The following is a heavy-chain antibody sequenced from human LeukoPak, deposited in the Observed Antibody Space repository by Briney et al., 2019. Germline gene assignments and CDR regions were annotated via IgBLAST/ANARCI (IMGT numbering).Heavy chain of an antibody. J-gene: IGHJ4*02. Sequence: PSETLSLTCTVSGGSISSYYWSWIRQPAGKGLEWIGRIYTSGSTNYNPSLKSRITMSVDTSKNQFSLKLNSVTAADTAVYYCATSGYSSSWEIGYWGQGTLVTVSS. D-gene: IGHD6-13*01. V-gene: IGHV4-4*07. CDR1: GGSISSYY. CDR3: ATSGYSSSWEIGY. CDR2: IYTSGST.